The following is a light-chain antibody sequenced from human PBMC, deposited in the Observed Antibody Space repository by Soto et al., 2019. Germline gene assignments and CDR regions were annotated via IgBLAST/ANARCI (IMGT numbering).Light chain of an antibody. CDR2: AAS. CDR1: QSISSY. J-gene: IGKJ4*01. Sequence: DIQMTQSPSSLSASVGDXVXXXXXASQSISSYLNWYQQKPGKAPKLLIYAASSLQSGVPSRFSGSGSGTDFTLTISSLQPEDFATYYCQQSYSTPPTFGGGTKVDI. CDR3: QQSYSTPPT. V-gene: IGKV1-39*01.